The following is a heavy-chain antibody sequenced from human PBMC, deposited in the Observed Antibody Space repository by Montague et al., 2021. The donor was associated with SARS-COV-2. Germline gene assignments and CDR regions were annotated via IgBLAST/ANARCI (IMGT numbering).Heavy chain of an antibody. J-gene: IGHJ4*02. D-gene: IGHD6-19*01. CDR1: GGSFSGYY. V-gene: IGHV4-34*01. CDR2: INHSGST. CDR3: ARGSRHWLVRPAHDYYFDY. Sequence: SETLSLTCAVYGGSFSGYYWSWIRQPPGKGLEWVGEINHSGSTNXXPSLKSRVTISVDTSKNQFSLKLCSVTAAATAVYYCARGSRHWLVRPAHDYYFDYWGQGTLVTVSS.